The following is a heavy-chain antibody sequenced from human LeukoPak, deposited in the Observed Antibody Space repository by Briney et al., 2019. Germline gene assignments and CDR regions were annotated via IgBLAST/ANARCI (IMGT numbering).Heavy chain of an antibody. Sequence: GGSLRLSCAASGFTFSSYAMSWVRQASGKGLEWVANINQDGSEKHYVDSVKGRFTISRDNSKNTLYLQMNSLRPEDTAVYYCARGALGYSGFDQTFDYWAQGTLVTVSS. D-gene: IGHD5-12*01. V-gene: IGHV3-7*01. CDR3: ARGALGYSGFDQTFDY. J-gene: IGHJ4*02. CDR2: INQDGSEK. CDR1: GFTFSSYA.